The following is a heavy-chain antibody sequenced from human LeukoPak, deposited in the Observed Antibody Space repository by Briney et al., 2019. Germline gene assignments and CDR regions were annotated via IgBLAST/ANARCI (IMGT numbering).Heavy chain of an antibody. D-gene: IGHD4-17*01. V-gene: IGHV1-46*01. Sequence: ASVRVSFKASGYTFTSYYMHWVRQAPGQGLEWMGIINPSGGSTSYAQKFQGRVTMTRDTSTSTVYMELSSLRSEDTAVYYCERAATVPRVFDYWGQGTLVPVPS. CDR1: GYTFTSYY. CDR2: INPSGGST. J-gene: IGHJ4*02. CDR3: ERAATVPRVFDY.